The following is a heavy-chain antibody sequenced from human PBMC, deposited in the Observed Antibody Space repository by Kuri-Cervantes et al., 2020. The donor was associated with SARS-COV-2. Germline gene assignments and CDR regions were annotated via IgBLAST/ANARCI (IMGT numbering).Heavy chain of an antibody. J-gene: IGHJ5*02. CDR1: GYSISSGYY. CDR2: IYHSGST. V-gene: IGHV4-38-2*01. CDR3: ARRTNVGVVPVFDP. Sequence: GSLRLSCAVSGYSISSGYYWGWIRQPPGKGLEWIGSIYHSGSTYYNPALKSRTTISVDTSKNQFSLKLNSVTAADTSVYFCARRTNVGVVPVFDPWGQGTLVTVSS. D-gene: IGHD2-2*01.